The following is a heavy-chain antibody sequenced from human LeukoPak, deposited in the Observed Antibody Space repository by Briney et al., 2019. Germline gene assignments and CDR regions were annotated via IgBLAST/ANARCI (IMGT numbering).Heavy chain of an antibody. D-gene: IGHD3-10*01. CDR2: IYYSGST. V-gene: IGHV4-31*03. CDR3: ARLTMVRGVTTLDY. Sequence: SQTLSLTCTVSGGSISSGGYYWSWIRQHPGEGLEWIGYIYYSGSTYYNPSLKSRVTISVDTSKNQFSLKLSSVTAADTAVYYCARLTMVRGVTTLDYWGQGTLVTVSS. J-gene: IGHJ4*02. CDR1: GGSISSGGYY.